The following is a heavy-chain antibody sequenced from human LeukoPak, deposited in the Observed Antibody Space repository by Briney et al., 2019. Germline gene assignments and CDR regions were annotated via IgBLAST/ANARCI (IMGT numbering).Heavy chain of an antibody. CDR3: ARDLEWLYPGGAFDI. Sequence: ASVKVSCKASGYTFTSYGISWVRQAPGQGLEWMGWISAYNGNTNYAQKLQGRVTMTRNTSISTAYMELSRLRSGDTAVYYCARDLEWLYPGGAFDIWGQGTMVTVSS. V-gene: IGHV1-18*01. CDR2: ISAYNGNT. J-gene: IGHJ3*02. CDR1: GYTFTSYG. D-gene: IGHD3-3*01.